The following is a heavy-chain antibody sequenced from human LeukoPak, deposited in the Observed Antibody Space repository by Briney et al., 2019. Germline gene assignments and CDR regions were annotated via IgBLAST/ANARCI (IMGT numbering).Heavy chain of an antibody. Sequence: PGGSLRLSCAASGFTFSSYAMSWVRQAPGKGLEWVSAISGSGGSTYYADSVKGRFTISRDNSKNTLYLQMSSLRAEDTAVYYCAKGPLEWLLLGAFDIWGQGTMVTVSS. CDR2: ISGSGGST. D-gene: IGHD3-3*01. V-gene: IGHV3-23*01. CDR3: AKGPLEWLLLGAFDI. CDR1: GFTFSSYA. J-gene: IGHJ3*02.